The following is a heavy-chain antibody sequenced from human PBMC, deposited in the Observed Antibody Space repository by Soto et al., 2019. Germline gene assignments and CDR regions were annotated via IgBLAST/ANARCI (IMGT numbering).Heavy chain of an antibody. J-gene: IGHJ5*02. CDR2: IYYSGYT. V-gene: IGHV4-39*01. CDR1: GGSISSSSYY. Sequence: SETLSLTCTVSGGSISSSSYYWGWIRQPPGKGLEWIGNIYYSGYTYYNPSLKSRVTISVDTSKNQFSLKLSSVTAADTAVYYCARAPDYYDSSGYRGGWFDPWGQGTLVTVSS. CDR3: ARAPDYYDSSGYRGGWFDP. D-gene: IGHD3-22*01.